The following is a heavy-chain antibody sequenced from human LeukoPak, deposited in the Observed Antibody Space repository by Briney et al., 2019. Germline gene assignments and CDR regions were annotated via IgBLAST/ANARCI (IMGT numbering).Heavy chain of an antibody. CDR2: IYHSGST. D-gene: IGHD6-19*01. Sequence: PSETLSLTCTVPGDSISSGYYWGWIRQPPGKGLEWTGSIYHSGSTYYNPSLRSRVTISVDTSKKQFSLKLSSVTAADTAVYYCARRFGSGWQFDYWGQGTLVTVSS. J-gene: IGHJ4*02. CDR1: GDSISSGYY. CDR3: ARRFGSGWQFDY. V-gene: IGHV4-38-2*02.